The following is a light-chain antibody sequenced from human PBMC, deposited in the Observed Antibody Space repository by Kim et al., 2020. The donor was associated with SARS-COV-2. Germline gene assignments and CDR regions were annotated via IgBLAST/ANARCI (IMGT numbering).Light chain of an antibody. V-gene: IGLV1-44*01. CDR2: RKV. CDR3: ASWNDALRGPV. Sequence: TITCFGSDSNIGRNTVNWYSQPPGTSPHLLISRKVQRPSGVPDRFSGFRSATSASLAISGLQSEDEADYFCASWNDALRGPVFGGGTQLTVL. CDR1: DSNIGRNT. J-gene: IGLJ2*01.